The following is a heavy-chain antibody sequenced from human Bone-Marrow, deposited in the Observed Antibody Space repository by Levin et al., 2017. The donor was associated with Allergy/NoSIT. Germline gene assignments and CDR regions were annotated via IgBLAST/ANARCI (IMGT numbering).Heavy chain of an antibody. CDR3: ARKNFFDSTGYYETDAFDI. CDR1: GFFFNLYA. Sequence: GESLKISCAASGFFFNLYAIHWVRQAPGKGLEWVAIISYDGNEKYYADSVKGRFTISRDNSKNTLYLEMTSLRADDTAVYYCARKNFFDSTGYYETDAFDIWGQGTTVTVSS. CDR2: ISYDGNEK. V-gene: IGHV3-30-3*01. J-gene: IGHJ3*02. D-gene: IGHD3-22*01.